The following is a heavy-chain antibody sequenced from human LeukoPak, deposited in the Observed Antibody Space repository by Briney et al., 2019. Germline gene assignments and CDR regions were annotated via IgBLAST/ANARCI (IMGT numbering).Heavy chain of an antibody. CDR2: IYYSGST. CDR1: GGSISSYY. J-gene: IGHJ4*03. V-gene: IGHV4-59*01. Sequence: SETLSLTCTVSGGSISSYYWSWIRQPPGKGLEWIGYIYYSGSTNYNPSLKSRVTISVDTSKNQFSLKLSSVTAADTAVYYCARGPTRYYFDYWGQGTMVTVSS. CDR3: ARGPTRYYFDY.